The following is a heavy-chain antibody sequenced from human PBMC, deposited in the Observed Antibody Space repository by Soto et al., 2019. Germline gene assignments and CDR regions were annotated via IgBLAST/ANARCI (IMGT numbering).Heavy chain of an antibody. D-gene: IGHD3-10*01. CDR2: ITDTGGDA. CDR3: ARGSTDSYPGSRIFDF. Sequence: GGSLRLSCVASGLTFGSRAMSWVRQAPGEGLQWVSTITDTGGDAKYADSVRGRFVISRDNSKKTLYLQMTSLTAEDSAMYYRARGSTDSYPGSRIFDFWGRGTLVTVSS. J-gene: IGHJ4*02. CDR1: GLTFGSRA. V-gene: IGHV3-23*01.